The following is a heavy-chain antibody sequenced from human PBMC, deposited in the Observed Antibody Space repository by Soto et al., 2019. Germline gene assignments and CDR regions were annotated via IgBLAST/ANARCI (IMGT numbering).Heavy chain of an antibody. D-gene: IGHD3-3*01. V-gene: IGHV3-23*01. CDR1: GFTFSSYA. CDR2: ISGSGGST. J-gene: IGHJ4*02. CDR3: AKGDDFWSGYYSL. Sequence: EVQLLESGGGLVQPGGSLRLSCAASGFTFSSYAMSWVRQAPGKGLEWVSAISGSGGSTYYADSVKGRFTISRDNSKNTLYLRMNSLRAEDTAVYYCAKGDDFWSGYYSLWGQGTLVTVSS.